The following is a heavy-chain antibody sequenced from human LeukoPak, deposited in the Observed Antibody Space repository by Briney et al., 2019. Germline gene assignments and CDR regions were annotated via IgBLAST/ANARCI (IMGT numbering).Heavy chain of an antibody. J-gene: IGHJ4*02. V-gene: IGHV3-30*18. Sequence: PGRSLRLSCAASGFTFSSYGMRWVRQAPGKGLEWVAVISYDGSNKYYADSVKGRFTISRDNSKNTLYLQMNSLRAEDTAVYYCAKEGDYYDSSGYYSSFDYWGQGTLVTVSS. CDR1: GFTFSSYG. D-gene: IGHD3-22*01. CDR3: AKEGDYYDSSGYYSSFDY. CDR2: ISYDGSNK.